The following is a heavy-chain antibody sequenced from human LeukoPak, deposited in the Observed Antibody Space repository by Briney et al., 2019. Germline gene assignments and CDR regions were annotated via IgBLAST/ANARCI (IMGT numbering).Heavy chain of an antibody. Sequence: GASVKLSCKASGYTFTGYYMHWVRQAPGQGLEWMGWINPNSGDTNYAQKFQGRVTMTRDTSISTAYMELSRLRSDDTAVYYCARPTVAAAGINWFDPWGQGTLVTVSS. J-gene: IGHJ5*02. CDR2: INPNSGDT. CDR3: ARPTVAAAGINWFDP. D-gene: IGHD6-13*01. V-gene: IGHV1-2*02. CDR1: GYTFTGYY.